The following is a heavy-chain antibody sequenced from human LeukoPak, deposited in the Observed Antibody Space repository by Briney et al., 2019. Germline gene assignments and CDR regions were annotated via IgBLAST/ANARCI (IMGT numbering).Heavy chain of an antibody. CDR3: ARDTLLDI. V-gene: IGHV3-48*03. CDR2: IWSSGSTM. J-gene: IGHJ3*02. Sequence: PGGSLRLSCAASAFTFSSYGMNWVRRAPGKGLEWVSYIWSSGSTMYYADSVKGRFAISRDNAKNSLYLQMNSLRAEDTAVYYCARDTLLDILGQGTMVTVSS. CDR1: AFTFSSYG.